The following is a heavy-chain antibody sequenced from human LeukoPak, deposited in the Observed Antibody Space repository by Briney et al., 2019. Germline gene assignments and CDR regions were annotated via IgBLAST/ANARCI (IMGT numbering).Heavy chain of an antibody. CDR3: ARQMYYYDSSGYNYYYGMDV. V-gene: IGHV5-51*01. Sequence: GESLKISCKGSGYSLTSYWIGWVRQMPGKGLEWVGIIYPDDSDTRYSPSFQGQVTISADKSISTAYLQWSSLKASDTAMYYCARQMYYYDSSGYNYYYGMDVWGQGTTVTVSS. D-gene: IGHD3-22*01. J-gene: IGHJ6*02. CDR1: GYSLTSYW. CDR2: IYPDDSDT.